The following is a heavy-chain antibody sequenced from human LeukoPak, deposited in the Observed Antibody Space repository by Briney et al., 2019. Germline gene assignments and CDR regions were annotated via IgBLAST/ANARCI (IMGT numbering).Heavy chain of an antibody. D-gene: IGHD3-3*01. Sequence: ASVKVSCKVSGYTLTELSMHWVRQAPGKGLEWMGGFDPEDGETIYAQKFQGRVTMTEDTSTDTAYMELSSLRSEDTAVYYCATISYYDFWSRYPGRGYYFDYWGQGTLVTVSS. CDR2: FDPEDGET. CDR3: ATISYYDFWSRYPGRGYYFDY. CDR1: GYTLTELS. V-gene: IGHV1-24*01. J-gene: IGHJ4*02.